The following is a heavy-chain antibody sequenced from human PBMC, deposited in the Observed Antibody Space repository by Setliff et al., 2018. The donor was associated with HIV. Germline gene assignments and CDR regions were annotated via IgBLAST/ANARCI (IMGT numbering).Heavy chain of an antibody. CDR3: ARRDEEWLAPDAFDI. CDR2: ISISKGKT. Sequence: GASVKVSCKASGYSCINDGITWVRQAPGRGLEWMGWISISKGKTDYAQKFQGRAIMTTDTSTSTAYMELRSLRSDDTGVYYCARRDEEWLAPDAFDIWGQGTMVTVSS. J-gene: IGHJ3*02. V-gene: IGHV1-18*01. D-gene: IGHD6-19*01. CDR1: GYSCINDG.